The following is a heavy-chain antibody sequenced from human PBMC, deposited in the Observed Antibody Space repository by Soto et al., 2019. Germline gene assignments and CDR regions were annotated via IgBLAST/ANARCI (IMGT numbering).Heavy chain of an antibody. D-gene: IGHD1-20*01. J-gene: IGHJ4*02. CDR3: ARHARYNDY. V-gene: IGHV4-59*08. Sequence: VQLQESGPGLVKPSETLSLICSVSGVSISSSYWTWFRQPPGKGLEWIGYITYNDFTSYNPSLKSRVTITLDTSRNQLSLTLTSVTAADTAVYYCARHARYNDYWGQGTLAIVSS. CDR1: GVSISSSY. CDR2: ITYNDFT.